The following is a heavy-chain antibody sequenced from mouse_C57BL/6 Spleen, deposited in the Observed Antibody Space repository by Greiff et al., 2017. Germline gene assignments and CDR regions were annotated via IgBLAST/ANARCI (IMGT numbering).Heavy chain of an antibody. CDR2: IYPGSGNT. CDR1: GYTFTDYY. Sequence: QVQLQQSGAELVRPGASVKLSCKASGYTFTDYYINWVKQRPGQGLEWIARIYPGSGNTYYNEKFKGKATLTAEKSSSTAYMQLSSLTSEDSAVYFCARATTVVDGFAYWGQGTLVTVSA. J-gene: IGHJ3*01. CDR3: ARATTVVDGFAY. V-gene: IGHV1-76*01. D-gene: IGHD1-1*01.